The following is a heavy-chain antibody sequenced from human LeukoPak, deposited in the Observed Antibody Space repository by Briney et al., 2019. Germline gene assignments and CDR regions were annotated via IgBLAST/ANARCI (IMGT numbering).Heavy chain of an antibody. CDR3: ARASKGYCSSTSCYTENWFDP. Sequence: ASVKVSCKASGYTFTSYGISWVRQAPGQGLEWMGWISAYNGNTNYAQKLQGRVTMTTDTSTSTAYMELRSLGSDDTAVYYCARASKGYCSSTSCYTENWFDPWGQGTLVTVSS. J-gene: IGHJ5*02. V-gene: IGHV1-18*01. CDR1: GYTFTSYG. CDR2: ISAYNGNT. D-gene: IGHD2-2*02.